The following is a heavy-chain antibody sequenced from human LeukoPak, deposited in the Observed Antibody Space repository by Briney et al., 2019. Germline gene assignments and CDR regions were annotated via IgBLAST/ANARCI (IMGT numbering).Heavy chain of an antibody. J-gene: IGHJ4*02. D-gene: IGHD2-15*01. CDR3: ARAAVLDY. Sequence: HGESLKISCKGSGYSFTNYWIAWVRQTPGKGLEWMGIIYPGDSDTRYSPSSQGQVTTSADKSINTAYLQWSSLKASDTAIYYCARAAVLDYWAQGTLVTVSS. CDR2: IYPGDSDT. V-gene: IGHV5-51*01. CDR1: GYSFTNYW.